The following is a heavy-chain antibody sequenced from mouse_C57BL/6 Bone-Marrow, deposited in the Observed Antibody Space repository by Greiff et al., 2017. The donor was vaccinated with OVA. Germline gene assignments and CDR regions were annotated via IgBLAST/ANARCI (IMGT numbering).Heavy chain of an antibody. Sequence: VQLQQSGAELVRPGASVKLSCTASGFNIKDDYMPWVKQRPEQGLEWIGWIDPENGDTEYASKFQGKATITADTSSNTAYLQLSSLTSEDTAVYYCTTRNYGSSYVCAYWGQGTLVTVSA. CDR2: IDPENGDT. D-gene: IGHD1-1*01. J-gene: IGHJ3*01. CDR1: GFNIKDDY. V-gene: IGHV14-4*01. CDR3: TTRNYGSSYVCAY.